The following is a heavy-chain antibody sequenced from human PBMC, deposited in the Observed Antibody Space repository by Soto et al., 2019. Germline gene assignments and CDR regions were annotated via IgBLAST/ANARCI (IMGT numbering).Heavy chain of an antibody. D-gene: IGHD2-15*01. V-gene: IGHV3-74*01. CDR1: GFTFSSYW. CDR2: INRDGSST. CDR3: ARDWAPEDFRNWFDP. J-gene: IGHJ5*02. Sequence: GGSLRLSCAASGFTFSSYWMHWVRQAPGKGLVWVSRINRDGSSTSYADSVKGRFTISRDNAKNTLYLQMNSLRAEDTAVYYCARDWAPEDFRNWFDPWGQGTLVTVSS.